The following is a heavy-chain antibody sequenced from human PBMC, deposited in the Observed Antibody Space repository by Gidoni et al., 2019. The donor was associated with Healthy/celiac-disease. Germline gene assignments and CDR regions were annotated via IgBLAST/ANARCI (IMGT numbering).Heavy chain of an antibody. CDR1: GVTFSGSA. D-gene: IGHD4-17*01. CDR2: IRSKANSYAT. J-gene: IGHJ2*01. Sequence: EVQLVESGGGLVQPGGSRKLSCASSGVTFSGSALHWVRQASGKGLEWVGRIRSKANSYATAYAASVKGRFTISREYSKNTAYLQMNSLKTEDTAVYYCTSWNYGDYPFWYFDLWGRGTLVTVSS. CDR3: TSWNYGDYPFWYFDL. V-gene: IGHV3-73*01.